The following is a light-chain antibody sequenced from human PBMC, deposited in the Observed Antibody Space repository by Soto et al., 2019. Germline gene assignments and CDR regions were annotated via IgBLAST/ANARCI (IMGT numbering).Light chain of an antibody. CDR2: DAS. Sequence: EIVLTQSPATLSLSPGERATLSCGASQSVSSSYLAWYQQKPGLAPRLLIYDASSRATGIPDRFSGSGSGTDFTLTISRLEPEDFAVYYCQPYSSSPITFGQGTRLEIK. V-gene: IGKV3D-20*01. CDR1: QSVSSSY. CDR3: QPYSSSPIT. J-gene: IGKJ5*01.